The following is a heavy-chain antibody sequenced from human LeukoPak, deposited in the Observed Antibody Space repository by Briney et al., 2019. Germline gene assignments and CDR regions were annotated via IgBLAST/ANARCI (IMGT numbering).Heavy chain of an antibody. CDR3: ARSHTSYSSSWYFSYYFDY. CDR1: GFTFSTYW. Sequence: GGSLRLSCAASGFTFSTYWMHWVRQAPGKGLVWVSRINSDGSNTRYADSVKGRFTISRDNVKNTLYLQMNSLRAEDTAVYYCARSHTSYSSSWYFSYYFDYWGQGALVTVSS. J-gene: IGHJ4*02. CDR2: INSDGSNT. D-gene: IGHD6-13*01. V-gene: IGHV3-74*01.